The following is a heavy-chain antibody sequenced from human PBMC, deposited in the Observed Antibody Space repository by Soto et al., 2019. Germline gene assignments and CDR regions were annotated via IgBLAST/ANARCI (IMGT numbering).Heavy chain of an antibody. Sequence: WASVKVSCKASGYTFTSYYMHWVRQAPGQGLEWMGIINPSGGSTSYAQKFQGRVTMTRDTSTSTVYMELSSLRSEDTAVYYCARTDFWSGYYHVGMDVWGQGTTVTVSS. CDR2: INPSGGST. J-gene: IGHJ6*02. CDR3: ARTDFWSGYYHVGMDV. CDR1: GYTFTSYY. V-gene: IGHV1-46*01. D-gene: IGHD3-3*01.